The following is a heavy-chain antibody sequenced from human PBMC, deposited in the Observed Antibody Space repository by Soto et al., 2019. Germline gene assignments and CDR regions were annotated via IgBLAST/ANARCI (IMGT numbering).Heavy chain of an antibody. V-gene: IGHV3-23*01. J-gene: IGHJ4*02. CDR3: AKYGLSTIGLFDY. D-gene: IGHD5-12*01. CDR1: GFTFSSYA. CDR2: IRDTGANT. Sequence: LILSCVASGFTFSSYAMGWVRQGPGKGLEWVSAIRDTGANTYYADSVKGRFTVSRDNSKNTLYLQMNSLRAEDTAVYYCAKYGLSTIGLFDYWGQGTLVTVSS.